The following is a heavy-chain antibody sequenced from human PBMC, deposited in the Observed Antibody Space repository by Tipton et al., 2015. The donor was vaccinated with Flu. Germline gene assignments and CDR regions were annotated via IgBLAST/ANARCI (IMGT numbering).Heavy chain of an antibody. CDR3: ARDLAVTGYAMDV. CDR1: GDSVSSNGAA. Sequence: QVQLVQSGPEVKPSQTLSLTCAISGDSVSSNGAAWNWIRQSPSRGLEWLGRTHYRSKWYYDYAPSVVGRITIKPDTSKNQFSLQLTSVTPEDTALYYCARDLAVTGYAMDVWGQGTTVTVSS. D-gene: IGHD6-19*01. J-gene: IGHJ6*02. V-gene: IGHV6-1*01. CDR2: THYRSKWYY.